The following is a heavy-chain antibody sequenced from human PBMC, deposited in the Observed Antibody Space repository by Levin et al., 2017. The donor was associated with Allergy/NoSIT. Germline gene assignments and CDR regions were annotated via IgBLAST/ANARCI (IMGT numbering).Heavy chain of an antibody. CDR1: GFTFSSYW. CDR2: INSDGSST. J-gene: IGHJ5*02. D-gene: IGHD3-22*01. CDR3: ARYDGSYHAVDL. V-gene: IGHV3-74*01. Sequence: GGSLRLSCAASGFTFSSYWMHWVRQAPGKGLVWVSRINSDGSSTSYADSVKGRFTISRDNAKNTFYLQMNSLRAEDTAVYYYARYDGSYHAVDLWGQGTLVTVSS.